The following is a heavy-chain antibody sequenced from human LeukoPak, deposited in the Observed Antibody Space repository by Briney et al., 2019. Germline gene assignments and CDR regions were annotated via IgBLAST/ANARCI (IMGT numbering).Heavy chain of an antibody. V-gene: IGHV4-39*07. CDR1: GDSISSSGYY. CDR2: IYYSGST. J-gene: IGHJ4*02. Sequence: SETLSLTCTVSGDSISSSGYYWGWIRQPPGKGLEWIGNIYYSGSTYYNPSLKSRVTISVDTSKNQFSLKLSSVTAADTAVYYCARGSTMVRGVIPHYFDYWGQGTLVTVSS. D-gene: IGHD3-10*01. CDR3: ARGSTMVRGVIPHYFDY.